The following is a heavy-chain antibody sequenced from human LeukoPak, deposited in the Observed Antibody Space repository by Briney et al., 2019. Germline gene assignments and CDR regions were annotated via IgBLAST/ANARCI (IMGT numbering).Heavy chain of an antibody. CDR1: GGSFSGYY. CDR2: INHSGST. D-gene: IGHD3-10*01. J-gene: IGHJ5*02. Sequence: SETLSLTCAVYGGSFSGYYWSWIRQPPGKGLEWIGEINHSGSTNYNPSLKSRVTISVDTSKNQFSLKLSSVTAADTAVYYCARGRAYYYGSGVLGWFDPWGQGTLVTVSS. V-gene: IGHV4-34*01. CDR3: ARGRAYYYGSGVLGWFDP.